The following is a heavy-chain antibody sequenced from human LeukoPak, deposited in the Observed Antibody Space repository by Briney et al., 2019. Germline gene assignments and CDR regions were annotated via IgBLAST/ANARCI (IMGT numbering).Heavy chain of an antibody. Sequence: SETLSLTCTVSGGSISSGDYYWSWIRQPPGKGLEWIGYIYYSGSTYYNPSLKSRVTISVDTSKNQFSLKLSSVTAADTAVYYCASTYYDFWSGSQGDFDYWGQGTLVTVSS. CDR3: ASTYYDFWSGSQGDFDY. D-gene: IGHD3-3*01. CDR1: GGSISSGDYY. J-gene: IGHJ4*02. CDR2: IYYSGST. V-gene: IGHV4-30-4*08.